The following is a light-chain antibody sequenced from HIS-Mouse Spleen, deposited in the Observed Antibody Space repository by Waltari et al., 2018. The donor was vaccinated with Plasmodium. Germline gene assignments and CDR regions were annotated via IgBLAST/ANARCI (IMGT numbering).Light chain of an antibody. J-gene: IGLJ2*01. CDR1: SSDVGSYNL. CDR2: EGS. V-gene: IGLV2-23*01. Sequence: QSALTQPASVSGSPGQSITISCTGTSSDVGSYNLVSWYQQHPGKAPKLMIYEGSKRPSGVSNRFSCSKSGNTASLTISVLQAEDEADYYCCSYAGSSTVFGGGTKLTVL. CDR3: CSYAGSSTV.